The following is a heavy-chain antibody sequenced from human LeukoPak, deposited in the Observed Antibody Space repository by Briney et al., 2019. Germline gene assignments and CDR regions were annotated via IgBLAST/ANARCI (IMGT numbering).Heavy chain of an antibody. Sequence: SETLSLTCTVSGGSISSSSYYWGWIRQPPGKGLEWIGSIYYSGSTYYNPSLKSRVTISVDTSKNQFSLKLSSVTAADTAVYYCARNSGTSITDWGQGTLVTVSS. CDR2: IYYSGST. J-gene: IGHJ4*02. D-gene: IGHD1-14*01. CDR1: GGSISSSSYY. CDR3: ARNSGTSITD. V-gene: IGHV4-39*07.